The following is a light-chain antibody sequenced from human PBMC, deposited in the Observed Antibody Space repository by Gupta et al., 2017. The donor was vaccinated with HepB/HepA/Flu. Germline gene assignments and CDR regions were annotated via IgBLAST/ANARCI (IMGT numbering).Light chain of an antibody. CDR3: QQCNNWPRT. CDR2: GAS. Sequence: EIVMTQSPATLSVSPGERATLSCRASQSVAINLAWYQQKPGQAPRLLIYGASTRATGIPGRFSGSGSGTXFTLTIXSLQSEDFAVYYCQQCNNWPRTFGXGTKVEIK. V-gene: IGKV3-15*01. J-gene: IGKJ4*01. CDR1: QSVAIN.